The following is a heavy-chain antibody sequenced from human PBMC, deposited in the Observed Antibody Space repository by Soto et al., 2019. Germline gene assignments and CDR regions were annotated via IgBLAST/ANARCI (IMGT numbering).Heavy chain of an antibody. D-gene: IGHD3-10*01. V-gene: IGHV3-23*01. CDR2: ISGGSSVT. J-gene: IGHJ4*02. Sequence: VGSVRLSCTASGFTFSDYAMAWVRQAPGKGLEWVSTISGGSSVTYYGDSVKGRFTISRDNAKKTLFLQLNRLSAEDTATYYCAKVLSKNYYYPFDFWGQGTQVTVSS. CDR1: GFTFSDYA. CDR3: AKVLSKNYYYPFDF.